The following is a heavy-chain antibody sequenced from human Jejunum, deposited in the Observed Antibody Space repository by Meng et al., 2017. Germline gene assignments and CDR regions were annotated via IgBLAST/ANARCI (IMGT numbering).Heavy chain of an antibody. V-gene: IGHV4-4*02. Sequence: HVQLQESGPGLVKPSGTLSLTCAVSGGSISDSNWWSWVRQPSGKGLEWIGEIYHTGSTNYNPSLKSRVTMSLDKSKNQFFLDLTSVTAADTAVYYCARDLLGPAIAASGYFDPWGQGTLVTVSS. CDR2: IYHTGST. J-gene: IGHJ5*02. CDR1: GGSISDSNW. D-gene: IGHD5-12*01. CDR3: ARDLLGPAIAASGYFDP.